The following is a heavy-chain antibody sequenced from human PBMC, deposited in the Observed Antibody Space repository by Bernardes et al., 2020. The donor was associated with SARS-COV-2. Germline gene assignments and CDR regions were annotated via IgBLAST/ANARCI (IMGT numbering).Heavy chain of an antibody. Sequence: GGSLRLSCAASGFTFSSYGMHWVRQAPGKGLEWVAVISYDGSNKYYADSVKGRFTISRDNSKNTLYLQMNSLRAEDTAVYYCAKVGGSGSYYGNAFDIWGQGTMVTVSS. J-gene: IGHJ3*02. CDR2: ISYDGSNK. CDR3: AKVGGSGSYYGNAFDI. CDR1: GFTFSSYG. D-gene: IGHD1-26*01. V-gene: IGHV3-30*18.